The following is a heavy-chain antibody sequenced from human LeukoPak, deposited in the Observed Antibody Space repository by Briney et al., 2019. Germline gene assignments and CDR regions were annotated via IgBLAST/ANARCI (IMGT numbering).Heavy chain of an antibody. CDR2: ISAYNGNT. D-gene: IGHD3-10*01. CDR3: ARTPRSITMVRGGYYFDY. Sequence: ASVKVSCKASGYTFTSYGISWVRQAPGQGLEWMGWISAYNGNTNYAQKLQGSVTMTTDTSTSTAYMELRSLRSDDTAVYYCARTPRSITMVRGGYYFDYWGQGTLVTVSS. CDR1: GYTFTSYG. V-gene: IGHV1-18*01. J-gene: IGHJ4*02.